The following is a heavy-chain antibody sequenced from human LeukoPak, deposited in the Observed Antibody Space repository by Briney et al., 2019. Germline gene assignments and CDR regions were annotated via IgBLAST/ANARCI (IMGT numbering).Heavy chain of an antibody. J-gene: IGHJ4*02. D-gene: IGHD6-6*01. V-gene: IGHV3-53*01. CDR1: GFTFNSYA. CDR3: ASRLY. CDR2: IYSGGST. Sequence: GGSLRLSCAASGFTFNSYAMSWVRQAPGKGLEWVSVIYSGGSTYYADSVKGRFTISRDNSKNTLYLQMNSLRAEDTAVYYCASRLYWGQGTLVTVSS.